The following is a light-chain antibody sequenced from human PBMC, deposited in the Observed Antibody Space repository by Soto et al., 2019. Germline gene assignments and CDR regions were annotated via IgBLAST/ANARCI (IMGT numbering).Light chain of an antibody. J-gene: IGKJ4*01. CDR1: QSVSSNS. V-gene: IGKV3-20*01. CDR2: GTS. Sequence: EIVLTQSPGTLSLSPGEGATLSCRASQSVSSNSLAWYQQKPGRAPRLLIYGTSTRATGIPDRFSGSGSGTDFTLTISRLEPEDSALYYCQQYGRSPLTFGGGTKVEI. CDR3: QQYGRSPLT.